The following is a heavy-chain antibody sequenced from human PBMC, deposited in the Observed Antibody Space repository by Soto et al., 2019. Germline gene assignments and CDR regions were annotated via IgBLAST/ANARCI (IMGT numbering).Heavy chain of an antibody. J-gene: IGHJ4*02. Sequence: EVQLVESGGGLVRPGRSLRLSCAASGFTFDDYAMHWVRQAPGKGLEWVSGISWNSGSIGYADSVKGRFTISRDNAKNSLYLQMNSLRAEDTALYYCAKDNAVTRAFDYWGQGTLVTVSS. D-gene: IGHD4-17*01. CDR2: ISWNSGSI. CDR1: GFTFDDYA. CDR3: AKDNAVTRAFDY. V-gene: IGHV3-9*01.